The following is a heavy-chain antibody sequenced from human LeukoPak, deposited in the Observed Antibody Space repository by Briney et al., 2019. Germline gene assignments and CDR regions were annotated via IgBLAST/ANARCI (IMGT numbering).Heavy chain of an antibody. J-gene: IGHJ6*02. Sequence: GESLKISCKGSGYSFTSYWIGWVRQMPDKVLEWMAIIYPGDSDTRYSPSFQGQVTISADRSISTAYLQWSSLTASDTAIYYCARSAGYYSPMDVWGQGTTVTVSS. CDR2: IYPGDSDT. CDR3: ARSAGYYSPMDV. V-gene: IGHV5-51*01. CDR1: GYSFTSYW.